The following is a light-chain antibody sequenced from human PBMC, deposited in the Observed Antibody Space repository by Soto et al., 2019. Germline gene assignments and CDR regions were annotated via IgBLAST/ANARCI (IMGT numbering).Light chain of an antibody. CDR1: QSVSSY. CDR2: DAS. CDR3: QQRSNWPPIT. Sequence: EIVLTQSPSTLSLSPGDRATLSCRASQSVSSYLACYQQKPGQAPRLFIYDASNRATGIPARFSGSGSGTDFTLTISSLEPEDFAVYYCQQRSNWPPITFGQGTRLEIK. J-gene: IGKJ5*01. V-gene: IGKV3-11*01.